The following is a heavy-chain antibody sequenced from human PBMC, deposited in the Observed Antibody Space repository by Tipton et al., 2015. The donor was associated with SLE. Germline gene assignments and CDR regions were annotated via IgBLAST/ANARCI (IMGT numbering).Heavy chain of an antibody. CDR2: TYYRSKWYN. V-gene: IGHV6-1*01. D-gene: IGHD7-27*01. CDR3: ARLGPTGDLGDAFDI. J-gene: IGHJ3*02. CDR1: GDSVSSNSAA. Sequence: GLVKPSQTLPLTCAISGDSVSSNSAAWNWIRQSPSRGLEWLGGTYYRSKWYNDYAVSVKSRITINPDTSKNQFSLQVNSVTPEDAAVYYCARLGPTGDLGDAFDIWGQGTMVTVSS.